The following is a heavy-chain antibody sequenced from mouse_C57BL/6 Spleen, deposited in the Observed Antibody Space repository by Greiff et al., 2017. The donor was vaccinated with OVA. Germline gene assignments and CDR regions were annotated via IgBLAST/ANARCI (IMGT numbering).Heavy chain of an antibody. CDR1: GYTFTDYY. J-gene: IGHJ2*01. V-gene: IGHV1-76*01. D-gene: IGHD1-1*01. CDR2: IYPGSGNT. Sequence: VKLVESGAELVRPGASVKLSCKASGYTFTDYYINWVKQRPGQGLEWIARIYPGSGNTYYNEKFKGKATLTAEKSSSTAYMQLSSLTSEDSAVXFCAGYGTLAYWGQGTTLTVSS. CDR3: AGYGTLAY.